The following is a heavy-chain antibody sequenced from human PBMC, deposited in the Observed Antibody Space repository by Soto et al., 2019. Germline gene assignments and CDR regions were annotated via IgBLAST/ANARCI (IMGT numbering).Heavy chain of an antibody. CDR1: GGCVNSGSHY. V-gene: IGHV4-61*03. D-gene: IGHD3-3*01. CDR3: ARDPSYDFWCGXXXXXP. Sequence: SETLSITCTVCGGCVNSGSHYWRWIRQARRQGLEWIGNIYYSGSTKYNPSLKSRVTISVDRYRNHFSLNLRCVTAADTALYYCARDPSYDFWCGXXXXXPXXQGTLVTVSS. CDR2: IYYSGST. J-gene: IGHJ4*02.